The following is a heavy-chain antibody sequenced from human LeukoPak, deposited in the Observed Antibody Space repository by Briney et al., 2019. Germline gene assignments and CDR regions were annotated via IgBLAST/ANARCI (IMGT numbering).Heavy chain of an antibody. CDR1: GFTFSSYA. CDR2: ISYDGSNK. J-gene: IGHJ4*02. CDR3: ARDPRGYYDFWSGYSYYFGY. Sequence: GGSLRLSCAATGFTFSSYAMHWVRQARGKGLEWVAVISYDGSNKYYADSVKGRFTISRDNTKNTLYLQMNSLRAEDTAVYYCARDPRGYYDFWSGYSYYFGYWGQGTLVTVSS. D-gene: IGHD3-3*01. V-gene: IGHV3-30-3*01.